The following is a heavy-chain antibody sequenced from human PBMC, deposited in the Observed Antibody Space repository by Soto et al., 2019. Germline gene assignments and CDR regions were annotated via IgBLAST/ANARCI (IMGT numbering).Heavy chain of an antibody. Sequence: QVQLQQWGAGLLKPSETLSLTCAVYGGSFSGYYWSWIRQPPGKGLEWIGEINHSGSTNYNPSLKSRVTISVDTSKNQFSLKLSSVTAADTAVYYCARGPQWGIYYYYYYMDVWGKGTTVTVSS. CDR1: GGSFSGYY. D-gene: IGHD2-8*01. J-gene: IGHJ6*03. V-gene: IGHV4-34*01. CDR3: ARGPQWGIYYYYYYMDV. CDR2: INHSGST.